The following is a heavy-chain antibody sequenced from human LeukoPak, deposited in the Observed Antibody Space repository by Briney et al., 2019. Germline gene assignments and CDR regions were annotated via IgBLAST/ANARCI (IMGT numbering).Heavy chain of an antibody. Sequence: GGSLRLSCAASGFTFSSYWMSWVRQAPGKGLEWVASIKEDGTENYYVDSVKGRFTISRDNAENSPYLEMNSLRAEDTAVYYCARDKEVLRGAITGSLFDYWGQGTLVTVSS. D-gene: IGHD3-10*01. CDR3: ARDKEVLRGAITGSLFDY. J-gene: IGHJ4*02. V-gene: IGHV3-7*01. CDR1: GFTFSSYW. CDR2: IKEDGTEN.